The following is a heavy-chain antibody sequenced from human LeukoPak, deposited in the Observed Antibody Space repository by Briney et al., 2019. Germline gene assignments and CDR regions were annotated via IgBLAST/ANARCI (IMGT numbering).Heavy chain of an antibody. Sequence: GGSLRLSCAASGFTFTTYAMTWVRQAPGKGLEWVSTVSQSGGTTYYADSVKGRFTISRDNSKNTLYLQMDSLRAEDTAVYYCAKLNSMTTSNYFDYWGQGTLVAVSS. CDR1: GFTFTTYA. CDR3: AKLNSMTTSNYFDY. J-gene: IGHJ4*02. D-gene: IGHD1-1*01. CDR2: VSQSGGTT. V-gene: IGHV3-23*01.